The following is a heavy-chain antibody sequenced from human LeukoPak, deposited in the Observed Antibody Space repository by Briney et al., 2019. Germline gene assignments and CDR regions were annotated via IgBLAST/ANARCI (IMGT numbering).Heavy chain of an antibody. V-gene: IGHV5-51*01. CDR2: IYPGDSDT. CDR1: GYSFTTYW. J-gene: IGHJ4*02. Sequence: GESLKISCKGSGYSFTTYWIGWVRQMPGKGLEWMGNIYPGDSDTTYSPSFQGQVTISADKSISTAYLQWSSLKASDSAMYYCARVDTAMVTHFDYWGQGTLVTVSS. D-gene: IGHD5-18*01. CDR3: ARVDTAMVTHFDY.